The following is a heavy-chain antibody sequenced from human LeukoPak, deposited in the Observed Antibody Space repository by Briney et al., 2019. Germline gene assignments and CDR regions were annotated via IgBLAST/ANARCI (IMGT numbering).Heavy chain of an antibody. V-gene: IGHV1-69*04. CDR1: GGTFSSYA. D-gene: IGHD1-1*01. CDR3: ATYTNWVAGDV. CDR2: IIPILGIA. Sequence: SVKVSCKASGGTFSSYAISWVRQAPGQGLEWMGRIIPILGIANYAQKFQGRVTITADKSTSTAYMELSSLRAEDTAVYHCATYTNWVAGDVWGQGTTVSVSS. J-gene: IGHJ6*02.